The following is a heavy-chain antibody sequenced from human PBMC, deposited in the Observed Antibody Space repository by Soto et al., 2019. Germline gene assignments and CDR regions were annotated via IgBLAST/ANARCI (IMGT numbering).Heavy chain of an antibody. D-gene: IGHD2-21*01. CDR3: ARSLSAIPGES. CDR2: IKQDASEK. CDR1: GFSISNYW. V-gene: IGHV3-7*05. Sequence: EVQLVESGGGLVQSGGSLRLSCAATGFSISNYWMSWVRQGPGKGPEWVANIKQDASEKYYVDSVKGRFTISRDNAENSLYLQMTSLRAEDPAVYHCARSLSAIPGESWGQGTLVTVSS. J-gene: IGHJ5*02.